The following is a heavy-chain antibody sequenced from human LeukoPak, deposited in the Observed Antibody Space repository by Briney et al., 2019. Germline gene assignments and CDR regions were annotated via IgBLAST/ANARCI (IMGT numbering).Heavy chain of an antibody. CDR3: AKDGATEGFDY. V-gene: IGHV3-21*04. J-gene: IGHJ4*02. D-gene: IGHD3-10*01. CDR2: ISSSSSYI. Sequence: GGSLRLSCAASGFTFSSYSMNWVRQAPGKGLEWVSSISSSSSYIYYADSVKGRFTISRDNAKNSLYLQMNSLRAEDTALYYCAKDGATEGFDYWGQGTLVTVSS. CDR1: GFTFSSYS.